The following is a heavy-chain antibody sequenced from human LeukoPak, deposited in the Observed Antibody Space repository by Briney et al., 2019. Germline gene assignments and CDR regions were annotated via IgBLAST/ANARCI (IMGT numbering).Heavy chain of an antibody. CDR1: GFTFSSYW. D-gene: IGHD3-10*01. J-gene: IGHJ4*02. CDR2: IYSGGST. Sequence: GGSLRLSCAASGFTFSSYWMHWVRQAPGKGLEWVSVIYSGGSTYYADSVKGRFTISRDNSKNTLYLQMNSLRAEDTAVYYCARAAGAAHFDYWGQGTLVTVSS. V-gene: IGHV3-66*01. CDR3: ARAAGAAHFDY.